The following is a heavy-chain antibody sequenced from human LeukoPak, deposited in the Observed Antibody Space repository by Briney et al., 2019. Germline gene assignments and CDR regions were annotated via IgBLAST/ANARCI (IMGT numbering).Heavy chain of an antibody. Sequence: ASVKVSCKASGYTFTSYGISWVRQAPGQGLEWMGWISAYNGNTNYAQKLQGRVTMTTDTSTSTAYMELRSLRSDDTAVYYCARAVDSRNYQYRGFDPWGQGTRVTVSS. CDR3: ARAVDSRNYQYRGFDP. V-gene: IGHV1-18*01. CDR2: ISAYNGNT. D-gene: IGHD3-22*01. CDR1: GYTFTSYG. J-gene: IGHJ5*02.